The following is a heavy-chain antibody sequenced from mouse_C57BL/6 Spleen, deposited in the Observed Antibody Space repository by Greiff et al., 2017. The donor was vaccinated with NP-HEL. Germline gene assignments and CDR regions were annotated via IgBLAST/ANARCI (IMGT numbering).Heavy chain of an antibody. J-gene: IGHJ2*01. CDR3: ARLNWAYYFDY. D-gene: IGHD4-1*01. CDR2: ISYDGSN. Sequence: ESGPGLVKPSQSLSLTCSVTGYSITSGYYWNWIRQFPGNKLEWMGYISYDGSNNYNPSLKNRISITRDTSKNQFFLKLNSVTTEDTATYYCARLNWAYYFDYWGQGTTLTVSS. CDR1: GYSITSGYY. V-gene: IGHV3-6*01.